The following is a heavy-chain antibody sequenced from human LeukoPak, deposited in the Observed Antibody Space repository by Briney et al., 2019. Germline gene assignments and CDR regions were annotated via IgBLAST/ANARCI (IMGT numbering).Heavy chain of an antibody. CDR3: TTRSPARYCSDGACYSSADY. CDR2: IRSKADGGTP. CDR1: GFTFSSHW. Sequence: GGSLRPSCVDSGFTFSSHWMSWVRQAPGKGLEWVGHIRSKADGGTPDYIAPVKGRFTISRDDSKDTLYLQMNSLNTEDTAMYYCTTRSPARYCSDGACYSSADYWGQGTLVTVSS. D-gene: IGHD2-15*01. V-gene: IGHV3-15*01. J-gene: IGHJ4*02.